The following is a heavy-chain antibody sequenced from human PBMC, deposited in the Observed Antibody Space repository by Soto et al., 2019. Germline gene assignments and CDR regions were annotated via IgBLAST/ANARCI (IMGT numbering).Heavy chain of an antibody. Sequence: SETLSLTCTVSGGSISSSSYYWGWIRQPPGKGLEWIGSIYYSGSTYYNPSLKSRVTISVDTSKNQFSLKLSSVTAADTAVYYCARLGPRIAAVRPYYYMDVWGKGTTVTVSS. V-gene: IGHV4-39*01. CDR1: GGSISSSSYY. CDR2: IYYSGST. CDR3: ARLGPRIAAVRPYYYMDV. D-gene: IGHD6-6*01. J-gene: IGHJ6*03.